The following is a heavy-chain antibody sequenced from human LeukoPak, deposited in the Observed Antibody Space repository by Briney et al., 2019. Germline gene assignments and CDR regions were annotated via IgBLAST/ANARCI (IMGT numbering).Heavy chain of an antibody. V-gene: IGHV3-30*18. Sequence: GGSLRLSCAVSGFTISSHGMHWVRQAPGKGLEWVAMISYDGNSKYYGDSVKGRFTISRDNSKNTLYLRMDSLRTEDTAVYYCAKDWGSSGWYNYFDPWGQGTLVTASS. CDR1: GFTISSHG. D-gene: IGHD6-19*01. CDR3: AKDWGSSGWYNYFDP. J-gene: IGHJ5*02. CDR2: ISYDGNSK.